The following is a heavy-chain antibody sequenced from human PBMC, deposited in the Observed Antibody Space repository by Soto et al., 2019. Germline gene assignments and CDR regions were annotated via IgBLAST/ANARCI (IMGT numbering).Heavy chain of an antibody. J-gene: IGHJ6*02. CDR1: GFTFSSYA. V-gene: IGHV3-23*01. CDR3: AKDRLRVLDYYDSSGYLLPNYGMDV. CDR2: ISGSGGST. D-gene: IGHD3-22*01. Sequence: GGSLRLSCAASGFTFSSYAMSWVRQAPGKGLEWFSAISGSGGSTYYADSVKGRFTISRDNSKNTLYLQMNSLRAEDTAVYYCAKDRLRVLDYYDSSGYLLPNYGMDVWGQGTTVTVYS.